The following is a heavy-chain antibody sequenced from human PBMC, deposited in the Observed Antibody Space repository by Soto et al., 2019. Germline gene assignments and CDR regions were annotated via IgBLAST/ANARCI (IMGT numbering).Heavy chain of an antibody. CDR3: AKMERTQLWLLVQN. D-gene: IGHD5-18*01. Sequence: PSETLSLTCTVSGASITNDAFFWTWVRQHPEKGLEWLAYITYGGSIYYDPSLRSRLTVPIDKSKSQFSLNVRSVTAADTAVYYCAKMERTQLWLLVQNWGQGLLVTV. J-gene: IGHJ4*02. CDR2: ITYGGSI. V-gene: IGHV4-31*03. CDR1: GASITNDAFF.